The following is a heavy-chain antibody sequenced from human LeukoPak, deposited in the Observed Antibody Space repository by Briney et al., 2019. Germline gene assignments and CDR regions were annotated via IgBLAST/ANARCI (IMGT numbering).Heavy chain of an antibody. CDR3: AKDEARFLEWLPLTYFDY. V-gene: IGHV3-23*01. CDR1: GFTFSSYA. CDR2: ISGSGGST. Sequence: HAGGSLRLSCAASGFTFSSYAMSWVRQAPGKGLEWVSAISGSGGSTYYADSVKGRFTISRDNSKNTLYLQMNSLRAEDTAVYYCAKDEARFLEWLPLTYFDYWGQGTLVTVSS. J-gene: IGHJ4*02. D-gene: IGHD3-3*01.